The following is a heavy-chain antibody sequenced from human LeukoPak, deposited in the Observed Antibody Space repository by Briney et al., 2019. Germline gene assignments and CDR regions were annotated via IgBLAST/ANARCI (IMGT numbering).Heavy chain of an antibody. CDR1: GGSISGVY. D-gene: IGHD3-22*01. J-gene: IGHJ4*02. V-gene: IGHV4-59*12. CDR3: ARVNYYDSSGPTYYFDY. CDR2: IYHSGST. Sequence: SETLSLTCTVSGGSISGVYWRWIRQPPGKGLEWVGEIYHSGSTNYNPSLKSRVTISVDKSKNQFSLKLSSVTAADTAVYYCARVNYYDSSGPTYYFDYWGQGTLVTVSS.